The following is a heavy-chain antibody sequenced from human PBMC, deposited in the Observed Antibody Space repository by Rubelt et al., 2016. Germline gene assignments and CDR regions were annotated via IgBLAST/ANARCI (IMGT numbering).Heavy chain of an antibody. CDR2: INSDGSFE. Sequence: EVQLVESGGGLVQPGGSLRLSCAASGFTFSSYAMSWVRQAPGKGLVWVSRINSDGSFEDYAESVKGRFTISRDNAKNTMYLQINDLRAEDTAVYYCARDPSDYVGYWGQGTLVTVSS. CDR3: ARDPSDYVGY. CDR1: GFTFSSYA. J-gene: IGHJ4*02. V-gene: IGHV3-74*01. D-gene: IGHD4/OR15-4a*01.